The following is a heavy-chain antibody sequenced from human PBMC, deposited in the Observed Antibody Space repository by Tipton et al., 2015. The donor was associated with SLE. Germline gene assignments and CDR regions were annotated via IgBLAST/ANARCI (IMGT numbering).Heavy chain of an antibody. D-gene: IGHD3-3*01. J-gene: IGHJ6*02. CDR3: ARDKGRFYYGMDV. V-gene: IGHV3-9*03. CDR2: ISWNSGSI. Sequence: SLRLSCSASGFTFDDYAMHWVRHAPGKGLEWVSGISWNSGSIGYADSVKGRFTISRDNAKNSLYLQMNSLRAEDMALYYCARDKGRFYYGMDVWGQGTTVTVSS. CDR1: GFTFDDYA.